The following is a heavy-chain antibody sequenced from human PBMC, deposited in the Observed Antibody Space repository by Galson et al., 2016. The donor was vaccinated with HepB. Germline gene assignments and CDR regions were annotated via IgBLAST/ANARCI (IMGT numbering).Heavy chain of an antibody. CDR2: IIPFFSTA. CDR3: ARGMGYYDSSGGFDY. Sequence: SVKVSCKASGGNFNTYVIDWVRQTPGQGLEWMGAIIPFFSTANYAQKFQGRVTITADESTSTAYMELSSLRSEDTAVYYCARGMGYYDSSGGFDYWGQGTVVNVSS. D-gene: IGHD3-22*01. V-gene: IGHV1-69*13. CDR1: GGNFNTYV. J-gene: IGHJ4*02.